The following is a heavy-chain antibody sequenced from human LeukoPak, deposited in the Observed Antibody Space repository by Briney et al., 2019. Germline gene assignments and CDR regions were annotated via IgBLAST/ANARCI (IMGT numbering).Heavy chain of an antibody. CDR2: ISPNGGTK. CDR1: GFSFSDYE. V-gene: IGHV3-48*03. J-gene: IGHJ4*02. D-gene: IGHD6-19*01. CDR3: SKLAVASADS. Sequence: GGSLRLSCAASGFSFSDYEMNWVRQSPAKGLEWVSNISPNGGTKYYAGSVKGRFTISRDNAKNSLYLQMNSLRAEDTGAYFCSKLAVASADSWGQGTLVTVSS.